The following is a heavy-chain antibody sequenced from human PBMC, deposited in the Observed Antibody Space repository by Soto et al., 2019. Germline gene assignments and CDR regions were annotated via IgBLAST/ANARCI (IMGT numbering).Heavy chain of an antibody. V-gene: IGHV4-30-4*01. D-gene: IGHD4-17*01. J-gene: IGHJ4*02. Sequence: SLRCSFAGGSSVGLGYCWSLNSQSPGKGLEWMGYIHHSGRTFYNPSLKSRVTISQNTSKNQFSLKLNSVTAADTAMYYCASEPFYGADFDYLGQGLPVTVSS. CDR1: GGSSVGLGYC. CDR3: ASEPFYGADFDY. CDR2: IHHSGRT.